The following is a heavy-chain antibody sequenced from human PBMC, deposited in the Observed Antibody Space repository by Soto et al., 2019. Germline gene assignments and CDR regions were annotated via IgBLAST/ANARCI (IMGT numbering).Heavy chain of an antibody. CDR2: IIPIFGTA. J-gene: IGHJ1*01. D-gene: IGHD3-22*01. Sequence: GASVKVSCKASGGTFSSDAISWVRQAPGQGLEWMGGIIPIFGTANYAQKFQGRVTITADESTSTAYMELSSLRSEDTAVYYCARNLRHYYDSSGYYFEYFQHWGQGTLVTVSS. V-gene: IGHV1-69*13. CDR3: ARNLRHYYDSSGYYFEYFQH. CDR1: GGTFSSDA.